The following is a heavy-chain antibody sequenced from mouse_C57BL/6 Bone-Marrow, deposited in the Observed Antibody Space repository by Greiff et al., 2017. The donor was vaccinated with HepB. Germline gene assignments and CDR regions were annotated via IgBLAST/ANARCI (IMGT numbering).Heavy chain of an antibody. V-gene: IGHV3-6*01. Sequence: EVKLMESGPGLVKPSQSLSLTCSVTGYSITSGYYWNWIRQFPGNKLEWMGYISYDGSNNYNPSLKNRISITRDTSKNQFFLKLNSVTTEDTATYYCARAADYWGQGTTLTVSS. J-gene: IGHJ2*01. CDR1: GYSITSGYY. CDR2: ISYDGSN. CDR3: ARAADY.